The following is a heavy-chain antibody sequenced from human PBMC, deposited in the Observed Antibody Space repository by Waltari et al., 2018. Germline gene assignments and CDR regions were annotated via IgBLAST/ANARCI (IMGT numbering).Heavy chain of an antibody. D-gene: IGHD7-27*01. V-gene: IGHV3-7*01. Sequence: EAQLVESGGQLVQPGGSLRLSCLASGFTFRRHWMSWVRQAPGRGREWGGTIKEDGSDKHYVDSVRGRVTISRDNANDSLYLQMNSLRAEDTAVYYCATWRWGQSEFDYWGQGTLVTVSS. J-gene: IGHJ4*02. CDR3: ATWRWGQSEFDY. CDR1: GFTFRRHW. CDR2: IKEDGSDK.